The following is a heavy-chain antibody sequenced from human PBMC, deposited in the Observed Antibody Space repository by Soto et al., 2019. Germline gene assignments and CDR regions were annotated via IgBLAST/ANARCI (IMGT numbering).Heavy chain of an antibody. Sequence: VQLLESGGGLVQPGGSLRLSCAVSGLTFSSFAMNWVRQAPGRGLEWVSGISDSGGSTYYADSVKGRFTISRDNSRNTVYLHMNSLRVEDTAVYYCAKNPFSGTIWGQGTLVTVSS. D-gene: IGHD1-1*01. CDR1: GLTFSSFA. J-gene: IGHJ1*01. V-gene: IGHV3-23*01. CDR3: AKNPFSGTI. CDR2: ISDSGGST.